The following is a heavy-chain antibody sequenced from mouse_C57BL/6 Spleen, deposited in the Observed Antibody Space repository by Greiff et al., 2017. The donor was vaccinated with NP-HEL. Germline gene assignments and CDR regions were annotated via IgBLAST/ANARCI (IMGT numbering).Heavy chain of an antibody. CDR1: GYTFTSYW. Sequence: QVQLQQPGAELVKPGASVKLSCKASGYTFTSYWMHWVKQRPGQGLEWIGMIHPNSGSTNYNEKFKSKATLTVDKSSSTAYMQLSSLTSEDSAVYYCARNYYGSPYYFDYWGQGTTLTVSS. CDR2: IHPNSGST. J-gene: IGHJ2*01. D-gene: IGHD1-1*01. V-gene: IGHV1-64*01. CDR3: ARNYYGSPYYFDY.